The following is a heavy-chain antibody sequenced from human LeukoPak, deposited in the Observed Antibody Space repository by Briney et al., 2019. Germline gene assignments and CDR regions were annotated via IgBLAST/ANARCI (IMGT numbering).Heavy chain of an antibody. J-gene: IGHJ6*02. CDR3: ASSNKLTGQSYHYYGMDV. Sequence: EGSLRLSCAASGFTFRNYWMTWVRQAPGKGLEWVANIKQDGSEKYYVDSVKGRFTISRDNAKNSLYLQMNSLRVEGTAVYYCASSNKLTGQSYHYYGMDVWGQGTTVTVSS. V-gene: IGHV3-7*05. CDR2: IKQDGSEK. D-gene: IGHD1-20*01. CDR1: GFTFRNYW.